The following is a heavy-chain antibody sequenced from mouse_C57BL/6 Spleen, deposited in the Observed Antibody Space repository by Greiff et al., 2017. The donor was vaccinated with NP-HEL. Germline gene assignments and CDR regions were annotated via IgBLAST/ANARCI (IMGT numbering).Heavy chain of an antibody. CDR3: ARYGGTAQATSGMDY. CDR1: GFTFTDYY. J-gene: IGHJ4*01. D-gene: IGHD3-2*02. Sequence: EVKLMESGGGLVQPGGSLSLSCAASGFTFTDYYMSWVRQPPGKALEWLGFIRNKANGYTTEYSASVKGRFTISRENSQSILYLHMNALRAEDSATYYCARYGGTAQATSGMDYWGQGTSVTVSS. V-gene: IGHV7-3*01. CDR2: IRNKANGYTT.